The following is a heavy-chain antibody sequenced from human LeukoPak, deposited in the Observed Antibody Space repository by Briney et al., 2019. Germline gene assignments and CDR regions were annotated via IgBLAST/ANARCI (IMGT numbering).Heavy chain of an antibody. J-gene: IGHJ4*02. CDR2: IYYSGST. CDR1: GGSISSSSYY. CDR3: ARMDYGEMSY. Sequence: PSETLSLTCTVSGGSISSSSYYWGWIRQPPGKGLEWIGSIYYSGSTYYNPSLKSRVTISVDTSKNQFSLKLSSVTAADTAVYYCARMDYGEMSYWGQGTLVTVSS. D-gene: IGHD4-17*01. V-gene: IGHV4-39*07.